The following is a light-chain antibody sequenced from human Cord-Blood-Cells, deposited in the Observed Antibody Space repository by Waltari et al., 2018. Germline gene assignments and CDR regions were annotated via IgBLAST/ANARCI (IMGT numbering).Light chain of an antibody. CDR1: SSDVGGYNH. Sequence: QSALPQPAPVSGSPGQSITIPCTGTSSDVGGYNHVSWYQQHPGKAPKLMIYDDSNRPSGVSNRFSGSKSGNTASLTISGLQAEDEADYYCSSYTSSSTWVFGGGTKLTVL. CDR3: SSYTSSSTWV. J-gene: IGLJ3*02. V-gene: IGLV2-14*01. CDR2: DDS.